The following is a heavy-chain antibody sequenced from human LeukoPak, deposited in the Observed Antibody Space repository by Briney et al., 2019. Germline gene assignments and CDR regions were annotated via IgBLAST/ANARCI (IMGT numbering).Heavy chain of an antibody. Sequence: ASVKVSCKVSGYTLTELSMHWVRQAPGKGLEWMGGFDPEDGETIYAQKFQGRVTMTEDTSTDTAYMELSSLRSEDTAVYYCATNRRIRFLEWLLSLDYWGQGTLVTVSS. D-gene: IGHD3-3*01. J-gene: IGHJ4*02. V-gene: IGHV1-24*01. CDR2: FDPEDGET. CDR3: ATNRRIRFLEWLLSLDY. CDR1: GYTLTELS.